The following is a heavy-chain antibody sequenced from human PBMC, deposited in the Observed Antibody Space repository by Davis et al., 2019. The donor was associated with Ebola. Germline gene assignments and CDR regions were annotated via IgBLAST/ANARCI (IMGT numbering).Heavy chain of an antibody. Sequence: LVKVSCKASGGTFSSYAISWVRQAPGQGLEWVGGIIPIFDTASYAHNFQDRVTITADESTSTAYMELSSLRSEDTAVYYCARERYRDGSDYFFEQSHWGQGTLVTVSS. V-gene: IGHV1-69*13. J-gene: IGHJ4*02. CDR1: GGTFSSYA. CDR2: IIPIFDTA. CDR3: ARERYRDGSDYFFEQSH. D-gene: IGHD3-10*01.